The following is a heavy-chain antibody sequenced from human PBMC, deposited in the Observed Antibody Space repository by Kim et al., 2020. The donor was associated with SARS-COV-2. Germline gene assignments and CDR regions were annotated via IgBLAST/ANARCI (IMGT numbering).Heavy chain of an antibody. D-gene: IGHD2-15*01. Sequence: SETLSLTCAVYGGSFSGYYWSWIRQPPGKGLEWIGEINHSGSTNYNPSLKSRVTISVDTSKNQFSLKLSSVTAADTAVYYCARGPRGYCSGGSCLYGHYYYYYYMDVWGKGTTVTVSS. CDR3: ARGPRGYCSGGSCLYGHYYYYYYMDV. CDR1: GGSFSGYY. CDR2: INHSGST. J-gene: IGHJ6*03. V-gene: IGHV4-34*01.